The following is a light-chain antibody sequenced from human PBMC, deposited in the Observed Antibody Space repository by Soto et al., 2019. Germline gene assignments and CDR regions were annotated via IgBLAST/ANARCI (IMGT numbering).Light chain of an antibody. CDR1: SSNIGSNT. J-gene: IGLJ2*01. CDR2: SNN. Sequence: QSVLTQPPSASGTPGQRVTISCSGSSSNIGSNTVNWYQQLPGTAPQLLIYSNNQRPSGVPDRFSGSKSGTSASLAISGLQSEGEADYYCAAWDYSLNGVVFGGGTKLTVL. CDR3: AAWDYSLNGVV. V-gene: IGLV1-44*01.